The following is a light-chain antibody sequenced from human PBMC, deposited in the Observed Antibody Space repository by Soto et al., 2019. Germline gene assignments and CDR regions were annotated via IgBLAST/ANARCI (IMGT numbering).Light chain of an antibody. CDR3: SSYAGGNIPYV. CDR2: EVS. V-gene: IGLV2-14*02. CDR1: SSDVGSYNL. J-gene: IGLJ1*01. Sequence: QSALTHPASVSGSPGQSITISCTGTSSDVGSYNLVSWYQQHPGKAPKLLIHEVSKRPSGVTDRCSGSKSGNTASLTVSGLHAEDEADYYCSSYAGGNIPYVFGTGTKLTVL.